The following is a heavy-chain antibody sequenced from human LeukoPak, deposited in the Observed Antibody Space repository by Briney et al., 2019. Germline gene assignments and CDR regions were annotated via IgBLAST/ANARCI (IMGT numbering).Heavy chain of an antibody. D-gene: IGHD6-19*01. V-gene: IGHV3-66*02. J-gene: IGHJ6*03. CDR1: GFTFSSYG. CDR2: IYSGGST. Sequence: GGSLRLSCAASGFTFSSYGMSWVRQAPGEGLEWVSVIYSGGSTYYADSVKGRFTISRDNSKNTLYLQMNSLRAEDTAVYYCARESAWGGYSRGWTVGYYYMDVWGKGTTVTVSS. CDR3: ARESAWGGYSRGWTVGYYYMDV.